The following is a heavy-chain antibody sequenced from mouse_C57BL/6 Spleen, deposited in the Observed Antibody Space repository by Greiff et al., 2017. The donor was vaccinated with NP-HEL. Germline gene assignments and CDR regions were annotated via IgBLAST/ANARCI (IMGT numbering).Heavy chain of an antibody. CDR3: ARRGDSDSNAMDY. V-gene: IGHV1-39*01. J-gene: IGHJ4*01. CDR2: INPNYGTT. D-gene: IGHD2-13*01. CDR1: GYSFTDYN. Sequence: EVQLQQSGPELVKPGASVKISCKASGYSFTDYNMNWVKQSNGKSLEWIGVINPNYGTTSSNQKFKGKATLTVDQSSSTAYMQLNSLTSEDSAVYYGARRGDSDSNAMDYGGQGTSVTVSS.